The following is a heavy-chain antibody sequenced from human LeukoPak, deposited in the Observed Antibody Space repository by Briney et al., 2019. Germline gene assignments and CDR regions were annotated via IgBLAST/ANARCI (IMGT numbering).Heavy chain of an antibody. CDR1: GFTFSSYW. V-gene: IGHV3-74*01. CDR3: ARSTYSGSSYDY. Sequence: GGSLRLSCAASGFTFSSYWMHWVRQVPGKGLVWVSRIKSDGSSTTYADSVKGRFTISRDNTKNTLYLQMSSLRAEDTAVYYCARSTYSGSSYDYWGQGTLVTVSS. CDR2: IKSDGSST. D-gene: IGHD1-26*01. J-gene: IGHJ4*02.